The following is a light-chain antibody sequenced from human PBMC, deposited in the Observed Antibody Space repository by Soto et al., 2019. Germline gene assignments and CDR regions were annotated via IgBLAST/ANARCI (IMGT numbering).Light chain of an antibody. CDR2: EGS. CDR1: SSDVGSYNL. V-gene: IGLV2-23*01. CDR3: CSYAGSQTYV. Sequence: QSVLTQPASVSGSPGQSITISCTGTSSDVGSYNLVSWYQQHPGKAPKLMIYEGSKRPSGVSNRFSGSKSGNTASLTTSGLQAEDEADYYCCSYAGSQTYVFGTGTKVTVL. J-gene: IGLJ1*01.